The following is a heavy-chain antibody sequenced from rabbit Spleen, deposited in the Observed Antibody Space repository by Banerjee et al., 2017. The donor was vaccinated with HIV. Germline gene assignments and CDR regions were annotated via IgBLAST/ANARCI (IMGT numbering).Heavy chain of an antibody. Sequence: QSLEESGGDLVKPGASLTLTCTASGFSFSSRNYMCWVRQAPGKGLEWIACIYAGNSGDTYYASWAKGRFTISKTSSTTVTLQMTSLTAADTATYFCARESSSGWGVVSFYFNLWGPGTLVTVS. J-gene: IGHJ4*01. CDR1: GFSFSSRNY. D-gene: IGHD4-1*01. V-gene: IGHV1S40*01. CDR3: ARESSSGWGVVSFYFNL. CDR2: IYAGNSGDT.